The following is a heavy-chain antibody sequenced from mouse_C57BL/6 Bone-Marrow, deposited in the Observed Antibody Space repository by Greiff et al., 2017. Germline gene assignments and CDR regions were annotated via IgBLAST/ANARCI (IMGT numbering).Heavy chain of an antibody. D-gene: IGHD1-1*01. CDR1: GYTFTSYG. CDR2: IYPRSGNT. Sequence: VQLQQSGAELARPGASVKLSCKASGYTFTSYGISWVKQRTGQGLEWIGEIYPRSGNTYYNEKFKGKATLTADKSSSTAYMELRSLTSEDSAVYFCARAFITTVVAKAYWGQGTLVTVSA. CDR3: ARAFITTVVAKAY. V-gene: IGHV1-81*01. J-gene: IGHJ3*01.